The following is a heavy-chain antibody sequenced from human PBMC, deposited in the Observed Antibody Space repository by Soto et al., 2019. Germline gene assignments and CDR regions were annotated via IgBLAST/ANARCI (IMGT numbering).Heavy chain of an antibody. CDR3: ARDHYYAFDI. CDR1: GFTFSDYA. CDR2: FGITGKSG. V-gene: IGHV3-48*02. J-gene: IGHJ3*02. D-gene: IGHD1-26*01. Sequence: GGSLRLSCVASGFTFSDYAMNWVRQAPGKGLEWVSWFGITGKSGDYADSVKGRFTISGDNARNSVHLQVSSLRDEDTAVYYCARDHYYAFDIWGQGTMVTVSS.